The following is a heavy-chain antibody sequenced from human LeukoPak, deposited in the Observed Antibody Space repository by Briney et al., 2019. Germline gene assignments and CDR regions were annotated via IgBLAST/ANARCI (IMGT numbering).Heavy chain of an antibody. Sequence: ASVKVSCKASGYTFTSYAMNWVRQAPGQGLEWMGWINTNTGNLTYAQGFTGRFVFSLDTSVSTAYLQISSLKAEDTAVYYCARGSDTAMVMPLDYWGQGTLVTVSS. J-gene: IGHJ4*02. CDR2: INTNTGNL. CDR3: ARGSDTAMVMPLDY. CDR1: GYTFTSYA. V-gene: IGHV7-4-1*02. D-gene: IGHD5-18*01.